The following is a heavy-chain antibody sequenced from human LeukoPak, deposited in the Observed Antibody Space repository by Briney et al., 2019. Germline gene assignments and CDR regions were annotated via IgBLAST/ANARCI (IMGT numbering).Heavy chain of an antibody. V-gene: IGHV4-59*08. J-gene: IGHJ4*02. CDR1: GGSISSYY. Sequence: PSETLSLTCTVSGGSISSYYWSWIRQPPGKGLEWIGYIYYSGSTNYNPSLESRVTISVDTSKNQFSLKLSSLTAADTAVYYCARQRVAAAGTLDYWGQGTLVTVSS. CDR2: IYYSGST. CDR3: ARQRVAAAGTLDY. D-gene: IGHD6-13*01.